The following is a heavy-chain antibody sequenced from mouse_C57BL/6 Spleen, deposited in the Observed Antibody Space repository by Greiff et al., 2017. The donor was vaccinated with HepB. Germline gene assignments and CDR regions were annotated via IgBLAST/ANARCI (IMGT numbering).Heavy chain of an antibody. D-gene: IGHD2-3*01. V-gene: IGHV1-26*01. CDR1: GYTFTDYY. CDR3: ARRVLYDGYPYYAMDY. Sequence: EVQLQQSGPELVKPGASVKISCKASGYTFTDYYMNWVKQSHGKSLEWIGDINPNNGGTSYNQKFKGKATLTVDKSSSTAYMELRSLTSEDSAVYYCARRVLYDGYPYYAMDYWGQGTSVTVSS. CDR2: INPNNGGT. J-gene: IGHJ4*01.